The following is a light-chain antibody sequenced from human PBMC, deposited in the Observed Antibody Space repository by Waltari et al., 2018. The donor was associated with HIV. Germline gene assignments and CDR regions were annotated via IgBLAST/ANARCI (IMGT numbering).Light chain of an antibody. CDR3: QVWDTTTDHFI. CDR2: DDN. V-gene: IGLV3-21*02. Sequence: SYVLTQPPSVSVAPGQTARITCGGNKIGDKSVHWYPQTPGQAPVLVVKDDNDQPSGIPERFSGSNSGNTATLTIIRVAAGDEADYYCQVWDTTTDHFIFGGGTKLTVL. J-gene: IGLJ2*01. CDR1: KIGDKS.